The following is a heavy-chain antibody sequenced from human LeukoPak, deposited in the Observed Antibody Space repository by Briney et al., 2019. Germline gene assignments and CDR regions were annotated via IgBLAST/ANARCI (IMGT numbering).Heavy chain of an antibody. J-gene: IGHJ5*02. CDR2: INHSGST. V-gene: IGHV4-34*01. CDR1: GGSFSGYY. CDR3: ARPVPSRLGWFDP. D-gene: IGHD1-1*01. Sequence: SETLSLTCAVYGGSFSGYYWSWIRQPPGEGLEWIGEINHSGSTYYNPSLKSRVSISVHTSKNQFSLKLRSVTAADTAVYYCARPVPSRLGWFDPWGQGTLVTVSS.